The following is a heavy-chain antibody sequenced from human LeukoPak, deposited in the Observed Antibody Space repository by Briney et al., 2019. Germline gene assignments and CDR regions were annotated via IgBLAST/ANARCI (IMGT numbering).Heavy chain of an antibody. Sequence: GGSLRLSCAASGFTVSSNYMSWVRQGPGKGLEWVSIIYRVGSTFYADSVEGRFTISRDNSKSTLYLQVNSLRVEDTAIYYCARDGGNNSWYGMDVWGQGTTVTVSS. CDR3: ARDGGNNSWYGMDV. CDR2: IYRVGST. CDR1: GFTVSSNY. V-gene: IGHV3-66*01. D-gene: IGHD4-23*01. J-gene: IGHJ6*02.